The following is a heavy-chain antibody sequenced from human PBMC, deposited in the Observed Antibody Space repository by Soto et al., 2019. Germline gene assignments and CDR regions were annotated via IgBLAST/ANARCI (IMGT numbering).Heavy chain of an antibody. CDR1: GYTFSDYY. D-gene: IGHD5-12*01. J-gene: IGHJ5*02. V-gene: IGHV1-2*04. CDR2: INPYSGAT. CDR3: ARARANVAPNWFDP. Sequence: QVQLVQSGAEVKKPGASVKVSCKASGYTFSDYYVHWVRQAPGQGLEWMGWINPYSGATNYAQKFQDWVTMTWDASVSPAYLELTTLVSDDTAVYYCARARANVAPNWFDPWGQGTLVIVSS.